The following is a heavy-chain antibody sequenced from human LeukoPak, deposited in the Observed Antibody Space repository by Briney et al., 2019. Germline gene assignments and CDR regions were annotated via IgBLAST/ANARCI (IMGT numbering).Heavy chain of an antibody. CDR3: ARDRGWIQHDI. D-gene: IGHD5-18*01. CDR1: GNYW. J-gene: IGHJ3*02. V-gene: IGHV3-74*01. CDR2: INSDGSWT. Sequence: GGSLRLSCAASGNYWMHWVRQAPGKGLVWVSHINSDGSWTSYADSVKGRFTISKDNAKNTVYLQMNSLRAEDTAVYYCARDRGWIQHDIWGQGTMVTVSS.